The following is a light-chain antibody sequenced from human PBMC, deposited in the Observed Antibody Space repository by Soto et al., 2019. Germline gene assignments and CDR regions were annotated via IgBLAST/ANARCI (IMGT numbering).Light chain of an antibody. J-gene: IGLJ3*02. CDR3: AAWDTSLSGGV. Sequence: QSVLTQPPSVSAAPGQTVTISCSGSSSNIGSDFVSWYQQLPGTAPPLLIYENNKRPSGIPDRFSGSKSATSATLGITGLQTGDEADYYCAAWDTSLSGGVFGGGTKLTVL. CDR2: ENN. V-gene: IGLV1-51*02. CDR1: SSNIGSDF.